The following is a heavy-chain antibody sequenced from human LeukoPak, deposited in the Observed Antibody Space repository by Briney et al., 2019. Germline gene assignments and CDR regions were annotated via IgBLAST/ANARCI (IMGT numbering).Heavy chain of an antibody. V-gene: IGHV3-21*01. J-gene: IGHJ4*02. Sequence: GGSLRLSCAASGFTFSSYSMNWVRQAPGKGLEWVSSITSDSRDTYYTDSLRGRFTISRDNAENSLYLQMNSLRPEDTAVYYCARGWTFGVDRSDYWGQGTLVTVSS. CDR1: GFTFSSYS. D-gene: IGHD3-3*01. CDR3: ARGWTFGVDRSDY. CDR2: ITSDSRDT.